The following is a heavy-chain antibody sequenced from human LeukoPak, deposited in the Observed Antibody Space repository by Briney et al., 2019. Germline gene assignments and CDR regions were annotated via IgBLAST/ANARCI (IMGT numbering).Heavy chain of an antibody. Sequence: GGSLRPSCAASGLTFSTYWMNWVRQAPGKGLEWVASIKEDGSEKYYVDSVKGGFTISRDNAKNSFYLQMNSLRAEDTAVYYCARRGYSFGSDYWGPGTLVTVSP. D-gene: IGHD5-18*01. CDR2: IKEDGSEK. CDR1: GLTFSTYW. CDR3: ARRGYSFGSDY. V-gene: IGHV3-7*01. J-gene: IGHJ4*02.